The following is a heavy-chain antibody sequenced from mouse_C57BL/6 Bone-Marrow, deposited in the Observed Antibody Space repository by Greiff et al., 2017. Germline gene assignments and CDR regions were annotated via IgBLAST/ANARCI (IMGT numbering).Heavy chain of an antibody. CDR3: ARSGRDWYFDV. CDR2: IYPSDSET. J-gene: IGHJ1*03. V-gene: IGHV1-61*01. Sequence: QVQLQQPGAELVRPGSSVKLSCKASGYTFTSYWMDWVKQRPGQGLEWIGNIYPSDSETHYNQKFKDKATLTVDKSSSKAYMQLRSLTSEDSAVYYCARSGRDWYFDVWGTGTTVTVSS. CDR1: GYTFTSYW.